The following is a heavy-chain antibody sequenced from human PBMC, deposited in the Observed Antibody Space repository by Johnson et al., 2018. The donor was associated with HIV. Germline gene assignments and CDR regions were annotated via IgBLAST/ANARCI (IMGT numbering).Heavy chain of an antibody. J-gene: IGHJ3*02. D-gene: IGHD6-6*01. CDR2: IYSGGST. CDR3: AKALEGASSDHSPHDAFDI. V-gene: IGHV3-66*02. Sequence: EVQLVESGGGLVQPGGSLRLSCAASGFTVSSNYMSWVRQAPGKGLEWVSVIYSGGSTYDADSVQGRFTISRDNSKNTLYLQMNSLRAEDTALYYCAKALEGASSDHSPHDAFDIWGQGTMVTVSS. CDR1: GFTVSSNY.